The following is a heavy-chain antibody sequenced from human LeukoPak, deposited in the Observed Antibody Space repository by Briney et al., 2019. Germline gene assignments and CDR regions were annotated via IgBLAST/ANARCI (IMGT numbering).Heavy chain of an antibody. CDR1: GGSFSGYY. Sequence: SETLSLTCAVYGGSFSGYYWSWIRQPPGKGLEWIGEINHSGSTNYNPSLKSRVTISVDTSKNQFSLKLSSVTAADTAVYYCASRGYCSSTSCYTPPYYYYGMDVWGQGTTVTVSS. CDR3: ASRGYCSSTSCYTPPYYYYGMDV. D-gene: IGHD2-2*02. CDR2: INHSGST. V-gene: IGHV4-34*01. J-gene: IGHJ6*02.